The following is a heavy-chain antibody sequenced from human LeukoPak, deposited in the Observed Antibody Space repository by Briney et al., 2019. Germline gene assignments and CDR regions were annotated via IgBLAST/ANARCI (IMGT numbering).Heavy chain of an antibody. D-gene: IGHD6-6*01. V-gene: IGHV4-39*07. CDR2: IYYSGST. J-gene: IGHJ6*03. CDR1: GGSISSSSYY. CDR3: AREYSSSAGRYYYYMDV. Sequence: SETLSLTCTVSGGSISSSSYYWGWIRQPPGTGLEGIGSIYYSGSTYYNPSLKSRVTISVDTSKNQFSLKLSSVTAADTAVYYCAREYSSSAGRYYYYMDVWGKGTTVTVSS.